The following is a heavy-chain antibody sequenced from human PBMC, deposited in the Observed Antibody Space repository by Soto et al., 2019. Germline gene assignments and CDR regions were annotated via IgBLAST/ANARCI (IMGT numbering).Heavy chain of an antibody. CDR1: GFTFSDYH. J-gene: IGHJ4*02. V-gene: IGHV3-11*01. Sequence: GGSLRLSCAASGFTFSDYHMTWIRQAPGKGLEWVSYINPSGTPMYYADSVKGRFTISRDNAKNSLYLQMNSLRAEDTAVYYCARLGQFDYWGRGTLVTVSS. CDR3: ARLGQFDY. CDR2: INPSGTPM.